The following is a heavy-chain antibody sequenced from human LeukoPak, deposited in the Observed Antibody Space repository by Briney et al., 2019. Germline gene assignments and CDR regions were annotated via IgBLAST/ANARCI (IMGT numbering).Heavy chain of an antibody. CDR1: GITFSTYA. J-gene: IGHJ4*02. CDR2: ISGSGGST. Sequence: PAGGSLRLSCVASGITFSTYAMSWVRQAPGKGLEWVSAISGSGGSTYYADSVKARFTISRDNSKNTLYLQMNSLRAEDTALYYCAKDLENCGGDCYLFDYWGQGTLVTVSS. D-gene: IGHD2-21*02. V-gene: IGHV3-23*01. CDR3: AKDLENCGGDCYLFDY.